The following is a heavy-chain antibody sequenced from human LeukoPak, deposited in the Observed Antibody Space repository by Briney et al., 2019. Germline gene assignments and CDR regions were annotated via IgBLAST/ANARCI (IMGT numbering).Heavy chain of an antibody. J-gene: IGHJ1*01. CDR2: FYSRGSS. CDR3: ARAAATFDSIGHYLEYFQY. D-gene: IGHD3-22*01. V-gene: IGHV4-4*07. Sequence: SETLSLTCTVYGGSISSHYGSWIRQPAGKGLEWIGRFYSRGSSNYNPSLKSRVTISVDTSKNQFSLKLSSVAAADTAVYYCARAAATFDSIGHYLEYFQYWGQGTLVTVSS. CDR1: GGSISSHY.